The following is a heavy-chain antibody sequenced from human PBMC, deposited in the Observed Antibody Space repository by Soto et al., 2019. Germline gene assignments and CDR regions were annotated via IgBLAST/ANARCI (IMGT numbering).Heavy chain of an antibody. CDR3: ARGSAGDYGPIYYYYMDV. V-gene: IGHV4-34*01. Sequence: SETLSLTCAVYGGSFSGYYWSWIRQPPGKGLEWIGEINHSGSTNYNPSLKSRVTISVDTSKNQFSLKLSSVTAADTAVYYCARGSAGDYGPIYYYYMDVWGKGTTVTVSS. D-gene: IGHD4-17*01. CDR2: INHSGST. J-gene: IGHJ6*03. CDR1: GGSFSGYY.